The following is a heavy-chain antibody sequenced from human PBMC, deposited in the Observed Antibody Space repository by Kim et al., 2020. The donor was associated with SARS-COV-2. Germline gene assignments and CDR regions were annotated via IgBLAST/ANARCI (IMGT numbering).Heavy chain of an antibody. Sequence: SETLSLTCTVSGGSFSRYYLTWIRQPPGKGLEWIGYIYHSGSTTYNPSLKSRVTISVDTSKNQFSLKLSSVTAADTAVYYCALYGGSAYYFDSWGQGTLV. CDR2: IYHSGST. D-gene: IGHD2-15*01. V-gene: IGHV4-59*13. CDR1: GGSFSRYY. CDR3: ALYGGSAYYFDS. J-gene: IGHJ4*02.